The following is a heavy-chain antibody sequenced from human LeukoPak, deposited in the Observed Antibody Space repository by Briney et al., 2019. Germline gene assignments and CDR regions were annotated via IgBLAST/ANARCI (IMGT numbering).Heavy chain of an antibody. V-gene: IGHV4-59*08. D-gene: IGHD6-13*01. CDR1: GGSISSYY. Sequence: SETLSLTCTVSGGSISSYYWSWIRQPPGKGLEWIGYIYYSGSNNYNPSLKSRVTISVDTSKNQFSLKLSSVTAADTAVYYCARYSSHIFFDYWGQGTLVTVSS. CDR2: IYYSGSN. J-gene: IGHJ4*02. CDR3: ARYSSHIFFDY.